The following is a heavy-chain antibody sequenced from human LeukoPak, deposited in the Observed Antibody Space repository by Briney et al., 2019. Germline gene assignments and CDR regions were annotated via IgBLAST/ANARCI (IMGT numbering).Heavy chain of an antibody. J-gene: IGHJ3*02. Sequence: SETLSLTCTVSGGSISTTTYYWGWIRQPPGKGLEWIGSFSYSGNTYYNPSLKSRVTISVDTSKNQFSLKLSSVTAADTAVYYCATNTIFGVVIIRKIDAFDIWGQGTMVTVSS. CDR3: ATNTIFGVVIIRKIDAFDI. V-gene: IGHV4-39*07. CDR2: FSYSGNT. CDR1: GGSISTTTYY. D-gene: IGHD3-3*01.